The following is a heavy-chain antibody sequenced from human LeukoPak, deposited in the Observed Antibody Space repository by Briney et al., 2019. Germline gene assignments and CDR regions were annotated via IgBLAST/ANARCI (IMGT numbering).Heavy chain of an antibody. D-gene: IGHD2-15*01. CDR1: GYTFTGYY. Sequence: ASVKVSCKASGYTFTGYYKHWVRQAPGQGLEWMGWINPNSGGTNYAQTFQGRVTMTRDTSISTAYMELSRLRSDDTAVYYCASADCSGGSCYIDYWGQGTLVTVSS. V-gene: IGHV1-2*02. CDR3: ASADCSGGSCYIDY. J-gene: IGHJ4*02. CDR2: INPNSGGT.